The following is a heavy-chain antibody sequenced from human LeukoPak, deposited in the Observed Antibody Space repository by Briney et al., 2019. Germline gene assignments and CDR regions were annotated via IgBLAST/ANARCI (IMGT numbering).Heavy chain of an antibody. Sequence: PGGSLRLSCAASGFTFSSYWMNWVRHAPGKGLVWVSRIASDGSSTTYADSVKGRFSISRDNAKNTLYRQMSSLRVEDTAVYYCARGRPHGNDYWGQGTLVTVSS. CDR1: GFTFSSYW. V-gene: IGHV3-74*01. CDR2: IASDGSST. D-gene: IGHD4-23*01. CDR3: ARGRPHGNDY. J-gene: IGHJ4*02.